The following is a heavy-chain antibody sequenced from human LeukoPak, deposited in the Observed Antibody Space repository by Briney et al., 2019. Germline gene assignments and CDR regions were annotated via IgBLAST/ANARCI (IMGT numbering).Heavy chain of an antibody. V-gene: IGHV1-2*02. CDR1: GYTFTGYY. D-gene: IGHD3-22*01. CDR3: VRDKMINYYASSGFDY. CDR2: INASSGGT. J-gene: IGHJ4*02. Sequence: ASLKVSCKASGYTFTGYYMHWVRQAPGQGLEWIGWINASSGGTNYAQKFQGRVTMTRDTTNSTAYMQLNRLRSDDTAVYYCVRDKMINYYASSGFDYWGQGTLVT.